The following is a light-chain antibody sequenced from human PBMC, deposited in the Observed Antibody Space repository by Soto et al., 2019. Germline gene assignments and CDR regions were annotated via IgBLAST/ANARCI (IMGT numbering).Light chain of an antibody. CDR1: SSDVGGYKY. V-gene: IGLV2-8*01. CDR3: SSYAGSNHYV. J-gene: IGLJ1*01. CDR2: AVS. Sequence: QSVLTQPPSASGSPGQSVTISCTGTSSDVGGYKYVSWYQQYPGKAPKLMIYAVSKRPSGVPDRFSGSKSDNTASLTVSGLQAEDEADYYCSSYAGSNHYVFGTGTKLTVL.